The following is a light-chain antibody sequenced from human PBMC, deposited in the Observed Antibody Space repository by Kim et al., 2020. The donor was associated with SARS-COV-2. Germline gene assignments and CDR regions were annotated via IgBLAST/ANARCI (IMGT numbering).Light chain of an antibody. V-gene: IGLV1-40*01. CDR3: QSYDNSLSVWV. CDR1: SSNIGAGSD. Sequence: QRVTISCTGSSSNIGAGSDVHWYQQLPGTAPRLLIFGNNNRSSGVPDRFSGSKSGTSASLAITGLQAEDESAYYCQSYDNSLSVWVFGGGTQLTVL. CDR2: GNN. J-gene: IGLJ3*02.